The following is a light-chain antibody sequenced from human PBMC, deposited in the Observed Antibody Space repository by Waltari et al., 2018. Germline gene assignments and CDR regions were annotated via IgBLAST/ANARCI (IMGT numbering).Light chain of an antibody. V-gene: IGLV1-44*01. J-gene: IGLJ3*02. CDR1: SSNIGSNS. CDR3: ATWDDSPDGPV. CDR2: SNS. Sequence: QSVLTQPPSASGTPGQRVIISCSGSSSNIGSNSVIWYQQLPGTAPKLLIYSNSHRPSGVPDRFSGSRSGTSASLAISGLQSEDEADYYCATWDDSPDGPVFGGGTKLTVL.